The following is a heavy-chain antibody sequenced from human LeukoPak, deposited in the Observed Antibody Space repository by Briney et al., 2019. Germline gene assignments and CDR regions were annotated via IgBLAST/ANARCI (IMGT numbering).Heavy chain of an antibody. D-gene: IGHD1-1*01. CDR2: VDHSGNT. Sequence: GSLRLSCVASGFTFSSYEMNWVRQSPGKGLEWIGYVDHSGNTKYNPSLWGRVTMFVDTSNNQFSLRLTSLTTADTAVYYCARVPWKFEPFDIWGQGTKVTVSS. CDR3: ARVPWKFEPFDI. CDR1: GFTFSSYE. J-gene: IGHJ3*02. V-gene: IGHV4-59*01.